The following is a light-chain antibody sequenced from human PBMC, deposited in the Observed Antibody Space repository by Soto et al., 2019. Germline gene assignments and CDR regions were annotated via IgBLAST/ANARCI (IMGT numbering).Light chain of an antibody. Sequence: MTLKQSLATLSLSPGERATISCLASQSVSSNYLAWYQQKPGQAPRLLIYGASNRATGIPARFSGSGSGTDFTLTISSLEPEDFAVYYCQQRSNLPGTFGPGSNVDI. CDR1: QSVSSNY. V-gene: IGKV3D-20*02. J-gene: IGKJ3*01. CDR2: GAS. CDR3: QQRSNLPGT.